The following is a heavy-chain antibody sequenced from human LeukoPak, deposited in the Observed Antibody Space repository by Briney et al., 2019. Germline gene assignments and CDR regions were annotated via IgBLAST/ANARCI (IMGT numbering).Heavy chain of an antibody. Sequence: PGGSLRLSCAASGFIVRNYYLSWVRQAPGKGLEWVSVIYSGGSTYYADSVEGRFTISRDNSKNTVSLQMKSLRAEDTAVYYCARDPGVVGFDPWGQGTLVTVSS. V-gene: IGHV3-53*01. J-gene: IGHJ5*02. CDR1: GFIVRNYY. CDR3: ARDPGVVGFDP. D-gene: IGHD2-2*01. CDR2: IYSGGST.